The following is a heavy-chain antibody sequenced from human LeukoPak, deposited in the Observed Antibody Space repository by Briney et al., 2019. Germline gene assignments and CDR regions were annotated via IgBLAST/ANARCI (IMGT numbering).Heavy chain of an antibody. V-gene: IGHV4-61*02. Sequence: SETLSLTCTVSGGSISSGSYYWSWIRQPAGKGLEWIGRIYTSGGTNYNPSLKSRVTISVDTSKNQFSLKLSSVTAADTAVYYCARAPVPPLSSGWYPDWFDPWGQGTLVTVSS. CDR1: GGSISSGSYY. D-gene: IGHD6-19*01. CDR3: ARAPVPPLSSGWYPDWFDP. J-gene: IGHJ5*02. CDR2: IYTSGGT.